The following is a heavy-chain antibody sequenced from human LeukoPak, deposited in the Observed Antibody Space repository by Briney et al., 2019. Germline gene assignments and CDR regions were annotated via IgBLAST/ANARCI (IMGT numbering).Heavy chain of an antibody. Sequence: ASVKVSCKASGYTFTGYYMHWVRQAPGQGLEWMGWINPNSGGANYAQMFQGRVTMTRDRSTSTVHMELSSLRSDDTAMYYCARDSETWAVDYWGQGTLVTVSS. CDR2: INPNSGGA. CDR3: ARDSETWAVDY. V-gene: IGHV1-2*02. J-gene: IGHJ4*02. CDR1: GYTFTGYY. D-gene: IGHD3-10*01.